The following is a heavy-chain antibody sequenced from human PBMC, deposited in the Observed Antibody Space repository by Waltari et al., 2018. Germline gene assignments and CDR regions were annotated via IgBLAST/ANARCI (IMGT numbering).Heavy chain of an antibody. Sequence: QVQLVESGGGVVQPGRSLRLSCAASGFTFSSYAMHWVRQAPGKGREWVAVISYDGSNKYYADSVKGRFTISRDNSKNTLYLQMNSLRAEDTAVYYCARERYSNYVATNDDWYFDLWGRGTLVTVSS. J-gene: IGHJ2*01. V-gene: IGHV3-30-3*01. CDR1: GFTFSSYA. D-gene: IGHD4-4*01. CDR3: ARERYSNYVATNDDWYFDL. CDR2: ISYDGSNK.